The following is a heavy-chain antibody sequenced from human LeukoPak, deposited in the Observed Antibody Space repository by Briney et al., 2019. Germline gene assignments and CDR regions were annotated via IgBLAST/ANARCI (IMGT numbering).Heavy chain of an antibody. V-gene: IGHV3-30*03. CDR1: GFTFSSYG. Sequence: PGGSLRLSCAASGFTFSSYGMHWVRQAPGKGLEWVAVISYDGSNKYYADSVKGRFTISRDNAKNSLYLQMNSLRAEDTALYYCATGGPKLERDFDYWGQGTLVTVSS. J-gene: IGHJ4*02. D-gene: IGHD1-1*01. CDR2: ISYDGSNK. CDR3: ATGGPKLERDFDY.